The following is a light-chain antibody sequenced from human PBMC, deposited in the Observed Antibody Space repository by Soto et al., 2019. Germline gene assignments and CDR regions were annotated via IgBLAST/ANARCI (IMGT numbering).Light chain of an antibody. CDR3: GTWDYSLSAGQV. CDR2: EDN. J-gene: IGLJ2*01. CDR1: TSNIGNNF. Sequence: QSVLTQPPSVSAAPGQKVTISCSGSTSNIGNNFVSWYQQLPRTAPKLLIYEDNKRPSGIPDRFSGSKSGTSATLGITGLQTGDEADYYCGTWDYSLSAGQVFGGGTKLTVL. V-gene: IGLV1-51*02.